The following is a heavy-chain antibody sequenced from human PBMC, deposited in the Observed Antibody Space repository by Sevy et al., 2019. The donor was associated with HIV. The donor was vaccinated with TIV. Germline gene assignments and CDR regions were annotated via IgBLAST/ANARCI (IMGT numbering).Heavy chain of an antibody. Sequence: ASVKVSCKASGYTFSSNGIAWVRQAPGQGLQWMGWIGVYNGNSNYAQNLRDRVTMTTDTSTSTAYMELKSLRSDDTAVYYCARVPTYYFGLGTYFDYWGQGTLVTVSS. CDR3: ARVPTYYFGLGTYFDY. V-gene: IGHV1-18*01. J-gene: IGHJ4*02. CDR1: GYTFSSNG. D-gene: IGHD3-10*01. CDR2: IGVYNGNS.